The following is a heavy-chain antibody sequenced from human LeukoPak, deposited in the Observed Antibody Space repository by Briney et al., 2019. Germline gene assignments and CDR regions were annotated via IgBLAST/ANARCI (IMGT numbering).Heavy chain of an antibody. CDR3: ARADGYSSWFVH. CDR2: MYSGDST. D-gene: IGHD5-18*01. V-gene: IGHV3-53*01. J-gene: IGHJ5*02. Sequence: QPGGSLRLSRAASGFTVRSNYMTCVRQAPGNGLEWVSVMYSGDSTYYDDSVKGRFIISRDNSKNTLDLQMNSLRDEDTGVYYCARADGYSSWFVHWGQGTLVTVSS. CDR1: GFTVRSNY.